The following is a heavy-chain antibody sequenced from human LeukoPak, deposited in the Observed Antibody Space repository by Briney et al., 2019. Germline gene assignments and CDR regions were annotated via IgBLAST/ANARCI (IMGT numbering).Heavy chain of an antibody. D-gene: IGHD2/OR15-2a*01. CDR3: ARGQFYPDGMDV. CDR1: GGSISSYY. Sequence: KPSETLSLTCTVSGGSISSYYWSWIRQPPGKGLEWIGYIYYSGSTNYNPSLKSRVTISVDTSKNQSSLKLNSVTAADTAVYYCARGQFYPDGMDVWGQGTTVTVSS. J-gene: IGHJ6*02. V-gene: IGHV4-59*01. CDR2: IYYSGST.